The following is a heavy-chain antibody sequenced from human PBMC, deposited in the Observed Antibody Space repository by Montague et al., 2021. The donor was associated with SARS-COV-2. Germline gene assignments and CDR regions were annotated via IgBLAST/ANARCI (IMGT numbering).Heavy chain of an antibody. J-gene: IGHJ3*02. CDR2: IYDGGAV. V-gene: IGHV4-59*01. CDR1: GGSITGYY. Sequence: SETLSLTCTVSGGSITGYYWSWLRRSPGKGLEWIAYIYDGGAVNYNTSLGSRVTISTDTSKNQLSLKVNSVTAADTAVYYCVRDHSYGGPRGAYDIWGQGTVVTVSS. D-gene: IGHD4-23*01. CDR3: VRDHSYGGPRGAYDI.